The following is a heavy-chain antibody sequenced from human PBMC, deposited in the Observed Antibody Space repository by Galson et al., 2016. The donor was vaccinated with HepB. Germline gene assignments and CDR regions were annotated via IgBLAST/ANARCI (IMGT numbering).Heavy chain of an antibody. D-gene: IGHD6-19*01. J-gene: IGHJ4*02. CDR3: AGGATPIQWLAYFYY. CDR2: INHSGST. V-gene: IGHV4-34*01. CDR1: GGSFSGYY. Sequence: SETLSLTCAVYGGSFSGYYWSWIRQPPGKGLEWIGEINHSGSTNYNPSLKSRVTISADTSRNQFSLRLSSVTAADTAVYYCAGGATPIQWLAYFYYWGQGTLVTVSS.